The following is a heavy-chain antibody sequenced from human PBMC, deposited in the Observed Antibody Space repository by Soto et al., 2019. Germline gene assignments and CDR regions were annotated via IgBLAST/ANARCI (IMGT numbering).Heavy chain of an antibody. D-gene: IGHD3-16*01. Sequence: SETLSLTCTVSGGSISSYYWSWIRQPPGKGLEWIGYIYYSGSTNYNPSLKSRVTISVGTSKNQFSLKLSSVTAGDTAVYYCAGRGGNYDYVWGSPNFDYWGQGTLVTVSS. CDR3: AGRGGNYDYVWGSPNFDY. V-gene: IGHV4-59*08. CDR1: GGSISSYY. J-gene: IGHJ4*02. CDR2: IYYSGST.